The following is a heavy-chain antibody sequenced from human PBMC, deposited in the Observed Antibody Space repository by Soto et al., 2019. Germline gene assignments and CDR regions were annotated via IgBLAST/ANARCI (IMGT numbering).Heavy chain of an antibody. CDR3: ARGGPSSKWLDP. V-gene: IGHV4-59*01. Sequence: SDTWSVGEGYSIGYYGSRILQPPGKGLEWIGYVYNSGSTNYNPSLKSRVTISIDTSKNQFSLKLTSLTATDTAVYYCARGGPSSKWLDPWGQGTLVTVSS. CDR2: VYNSGST. CDR1: EGYSIGYY. J-gene: IGHJ5*02.